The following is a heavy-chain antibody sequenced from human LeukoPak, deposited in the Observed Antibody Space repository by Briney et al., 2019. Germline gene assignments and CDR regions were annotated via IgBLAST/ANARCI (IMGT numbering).Heavy chain of an antibody. J-gene: IGHJ4*02. CDR3: ARVWDKADY. D-gene: IGHD1-26*01. CDR1: GFTFSNYW. CDR2: INGDASSI. V-gene: IGHV3-74*01. Sequence: GGPLRLSCAASGFTFSNYWMQWVRQAPGKGLVWVSRINGDASSISYADSVKGRFTISRDNAKNTLYLQMNSLRVEDTAVYYCARVWDKADYWGQGTLVTVSS.